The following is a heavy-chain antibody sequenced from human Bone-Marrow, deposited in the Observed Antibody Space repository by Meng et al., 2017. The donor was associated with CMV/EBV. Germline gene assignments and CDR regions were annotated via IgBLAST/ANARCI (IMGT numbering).Heavy chain of an antibody. CDR3: ARDRYTAMVTWDYHYYYGMDV. CDR2: ISSSSSYI. D-gene: IGHD5-18*01. Sequence: GESLKISCAASGFTFSSYSMNWVRQAPGKGLEWVSSISSSSSYIYYADAVKGRVTISRDNAKNSLYLQMNSLRAEDTAVYYCARDRYTAMVTWDYHYYYGMDVWGQGTTVTVSS. J-gene: IGHJ6*02. V-gene: IGHV3-21*01. CDR1: GFTFSSYS.